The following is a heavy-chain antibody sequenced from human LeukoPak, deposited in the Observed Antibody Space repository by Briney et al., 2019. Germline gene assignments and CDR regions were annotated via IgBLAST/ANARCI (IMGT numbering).Heavy chain of an antibody. J-gene: IGHJ5*02. CDR2: IIPIFGTA. Sequence: ASVKVSCKASGGTFSSYAISWVRQAPGQGLEWMGGIIPIFGTANYAQKFQGRVTITADESTSTAYMELSSLRSEDTAVYYCARDMIVGDTSWFDPWGQGTLVTVSS. CDR3: ARDMIVGDTSWFDP. CDR1: GGTFSSYA. V-gene: IGHV1-69*13. D-gene: IGHD1-26*01.